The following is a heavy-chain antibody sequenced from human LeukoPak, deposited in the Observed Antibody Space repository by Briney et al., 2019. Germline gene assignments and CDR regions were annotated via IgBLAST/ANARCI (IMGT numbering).Heavy chain of an antibody. V-gene: IGHV1-18*01. J-gene: IGHJ4*02. CDR1: GYTFTSYG. Sequence: ASVKVSCKASGYTFTSYGISWVRQAPGQGLEWMGWISGYNHNTNYAQKFQGRVTMTTDAPTSTAYMELRSLRPDDTAVYYCARSAPTLTYDILTGYLGYWGQGTLVTVSS. D-gene: IGHD3-9*01. CDR3: ARSAPTLTYDILTGYLGY. CDR2: ISGYNHNT.